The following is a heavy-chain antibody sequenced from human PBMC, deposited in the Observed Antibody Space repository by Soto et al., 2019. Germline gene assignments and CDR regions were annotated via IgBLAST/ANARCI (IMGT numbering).Heavy chain of an antibody. CDR2: ISGSGGST. CDR3: AKVGQASRYYYYGMDV. J-gene: IGHJ6*02. CDR1: GFTFSSYA. Sequence: EVQLLESGGGLVQPGGSLRLSCAASGFTFSSYAMSWVRQAPGKGLEWVSAISGSGGSTYYADSVKGRFTISRDNSKNTLYLQMNGLRAEDTAVYYCAKVGQASRYYYYGMDVWGQGTTVTGSS. V-gene: IGHV3-23*01. D-gene: IGHD3-16*01.